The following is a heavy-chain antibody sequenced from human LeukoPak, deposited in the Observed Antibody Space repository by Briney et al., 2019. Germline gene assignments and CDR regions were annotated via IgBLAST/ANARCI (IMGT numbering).Heavy chain of an antibody. V-gene: IGHV3-33*01. CDR1: GFTFSSYG. CDR3: ARGYGGNSRGLDY. J-gene: IGHJ4*02. D-gene: IGHD4-23*01. Sequence: GGSLRLSCAASGFTFSSYGMHWVRQAPGKGLEWVAVIWYDGSKQYYADSVRGRFTISRDNSKNTLYLQMNSLRAEDTAVYYCARGYGGNSRGLDYWGQGTPVTVSS. CDR2: IWYDGSKQ.